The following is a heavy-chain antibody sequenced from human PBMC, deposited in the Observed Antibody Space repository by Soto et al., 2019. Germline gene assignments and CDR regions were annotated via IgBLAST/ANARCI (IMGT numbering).Heavy chain of an antibody. J-gene: IGHJ4*01. CDR2: IYYSGST. Sequence: SETLSLTCTVSGGSISSYYWSWIRQPPGKGLEWIGYIYYSGSTNYNPSLKSRFTMSRDNAKDSLYLQMNSLRGEDTAVYFCARVAYSNGWIFDYWGQGTLVTVSS. CDR1: GGSISSYY. CDR3: ARVAYSNGWIFDY. V-gene: IGHV4-59*12. D-gene: IGHD6-19*01.